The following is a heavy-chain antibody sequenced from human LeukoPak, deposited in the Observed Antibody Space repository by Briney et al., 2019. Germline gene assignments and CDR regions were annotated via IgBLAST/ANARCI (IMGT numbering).Heavy chain of an antibody. D-gene: IGHD6-13*01. Sequence: ASVKVSCKASGYTFTGYYMHWVRQAPRQGLEWMGWINPNSGGTNYAQKFQGRVTMTRDTSISTAYMELSRLRSDDTAVYYCARESYSSSWPMYYYYMDVWGKGTTVTVSS. CDR2: INPNSGGT. J-gene: IGHJ6*03. CDR3: ARESYSSSWPMYYYYMDV. CDR1: GYTFTGYY. V-gene: IGHV1-2*02.